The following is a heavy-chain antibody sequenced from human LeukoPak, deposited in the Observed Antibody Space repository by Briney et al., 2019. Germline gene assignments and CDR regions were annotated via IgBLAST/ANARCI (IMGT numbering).Heavy chain of an antibody. CDR3: ARHDSFIPY. CDR1: GVTFSDYA. CDR2: ISDTGRRT. Sequence: GGSLRLSCAASGVTFSDYAMSWVRQAAGKGLEWASGISDTGRRTYYTDSVQGRFTISRDESKKTVYLLMHTLRAEDTAVYFCARHDSFIPYWGQGTLVTVSS. J-gene: IGHJ4*02. V-gene: IGHV3-23*01. D-gene: IGHD3-16*02.